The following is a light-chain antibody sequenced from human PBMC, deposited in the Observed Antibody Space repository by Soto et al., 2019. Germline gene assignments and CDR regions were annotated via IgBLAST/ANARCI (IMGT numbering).Light chain of an antibody. CDR1: QTISSW. Sequence: DIQMTQSPSTLSGSVGDRVTITCRASQTISSWWAWYQQKPGKAPKLLIYKASTLKSGVPSRFSGSGSGTEVTLTISSLQPDDFATYYCQHYNSYSEAFGQGTKVELK. J-gene: IGKJ1*01. V-gene: IGKV1-5*03. CDR2: KAS. CDR3: QHYNSYSEA.